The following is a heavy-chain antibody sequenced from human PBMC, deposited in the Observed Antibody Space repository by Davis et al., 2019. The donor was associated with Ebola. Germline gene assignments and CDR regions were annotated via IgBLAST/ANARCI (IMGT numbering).Heavy chain of an antibody. CDR3: SERGSSV. D-gene: IGHD3-10*01. CDR2: IYYTGSA. V-gene: IGHV4-59*03. J-gene: IGHJ4*02. Sequence: PSETLSLTCNVSGVSISRHYWSWIRQPPGKRLEWIGSIYYTGSAYYNSSLASRATISVDTSKNQFSLKLTSVTAADTAMYYCSERGSSVWGQGTLVTVSS. CDR1: GVSISRHY.